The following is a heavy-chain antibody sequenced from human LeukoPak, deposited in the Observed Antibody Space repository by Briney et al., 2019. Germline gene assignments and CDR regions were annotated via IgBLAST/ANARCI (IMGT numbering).Heavy chain of an antibody. Sequence: PGGSLRLSCAASGFTFSSSGMHWVRQAPGKGLGWVAFIRYDGSYEFYAESVQGRFTVSRDNSKNTLYLQMNSLTVEDTAFYYCAKDRGAGRYFDLWGRGTLVTVSS. J-gene: IGHJ2*01. D-gene: IGHD3-10*01. V-gene: IGHV3-30*02. CDR1: GFTFSSSG. CDR2: IRYDGSYE. CDR3: AKDRGAGRYFDL.